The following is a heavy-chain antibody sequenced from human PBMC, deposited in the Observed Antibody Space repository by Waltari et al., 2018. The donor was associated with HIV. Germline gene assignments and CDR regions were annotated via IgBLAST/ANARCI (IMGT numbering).Heavy chain of an antibody. CDR2: ISGSAYSR. D-gene: IGHD6-13*01. CDR3: AKEHQYSHTWYSFYGMDV. V-gene: IGHV3-23*01. CDR1: GFTFSNYA. J-gene: IGHJ6*02. Sequence: EGQLLESGGGLVQPGGSLRLSCAASGFTFSNYAMNWVRQAPGKGGGWCSAISGSAYSRYYADSGKGRLTISRDNSQNKLFLQMNSLRADDTAVYFCAKEHQYSHTWYSFYGMDVWGQGTTVTVSS.